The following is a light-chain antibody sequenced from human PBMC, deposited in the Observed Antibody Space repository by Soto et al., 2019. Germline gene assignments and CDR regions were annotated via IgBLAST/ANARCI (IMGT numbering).Light chain of an antibody. CDR3: QQRSNWPLT. J-gene: IGKJ4*01. V-gene: IGKV3-11*01. Sequence: EIVLTQSPATLSLSPVEIATLSFMASQSLSSYLAWYQQKPGQAPRLLIYDASNRATGIPARFSGSGSGTDFTLTISSLEPEDFAVYYCQQRSNWPLTFGGGTKGDIK. CDR1: QSLSSY. CDR2: DAS.